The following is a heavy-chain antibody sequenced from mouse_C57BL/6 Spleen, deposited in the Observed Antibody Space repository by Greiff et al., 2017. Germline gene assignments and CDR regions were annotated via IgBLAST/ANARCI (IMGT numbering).Heavy chain of an antibody. Sequence: VQLQQPGAELVKPGASVKLSCKASGYTFTSYWMHWVKQRPGQGLEWIGMIHPNSGSTNYNEKFKSKATLTVDKSSSTAYMQLSSLTSDDSAVYYCARLYDYDGGVYAMDYWGQGTSVTVSS. CDR1: GYTFTSYW. J-gene: IGHJ4*01. D-gene: IGHD2-4*01. V-gene: IGHV1-64*01. CDR3: ARLYDYDGGVYAMDY. CDR2: IHPNSGST.